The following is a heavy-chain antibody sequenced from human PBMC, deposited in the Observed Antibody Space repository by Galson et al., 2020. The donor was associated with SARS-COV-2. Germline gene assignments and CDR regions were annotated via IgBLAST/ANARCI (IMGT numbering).Heavy chain of an antibody. CDR2: INWNSGRI. D-gene: IGHD6-6*01. Sequence: SLKISCAASGFTFDDYAMHWVRQAPGKGVEWVSGINWNSGRIGYADSVKGRFTISRDNAKNSLYLQMNSLRAEDTALYYCTKDMEVYSSSKFHYWGQGTLVTVSS. J-gene: IGHJ4*02. CDR3: TKDMEVYSSSKFHY. CDR1: GFTFDDYA. V-gene: IGHV3-9*01.